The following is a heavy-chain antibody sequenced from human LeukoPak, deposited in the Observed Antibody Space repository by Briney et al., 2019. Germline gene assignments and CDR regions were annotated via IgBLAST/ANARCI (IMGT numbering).Heavy chain of an antibody. CDR3: ARGVHYDFWSGYYELSY. V-gene: IGHV3-21*01. CDR1: GFTFSSYS. Sequence: GGSLRLSCAASGFTFSSYSMNWVRQAPGKGLEWVSSISSSSSYIYYADSVKGRFTISRDNAKNSLYLQMNSLRAEDTAVYYCARGVHYDFWSGYYELSYWGQGTLVTVSS. D-gene: IGHD3-3*01. J-gene: IGHJ4*02. CDR2: ISSSSSYI.